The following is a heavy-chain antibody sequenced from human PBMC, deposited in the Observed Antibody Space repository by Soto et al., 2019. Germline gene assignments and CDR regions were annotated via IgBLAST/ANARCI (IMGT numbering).Heavy chain of an antibody. V-gene: IGHV1-2*02. Sequence: QVQLVQSGAEVKKPGASVKVSCKASGYTFTGYYMHWVRQAPGQGLECMGWINPNSGGTNYAEKFTGRVIMTRETSIRTADMERSRLRSDDTAVYYWGGGGRGVRGVPDFGVWGQGTLVTVSS. CDR3: GGGGRGVRGVPDFGV. D-gene: IGHD3-10*01. CDR1: GYTFTGYY. CDR2: INPNSGGT. J-gene: IGHJ4*02.